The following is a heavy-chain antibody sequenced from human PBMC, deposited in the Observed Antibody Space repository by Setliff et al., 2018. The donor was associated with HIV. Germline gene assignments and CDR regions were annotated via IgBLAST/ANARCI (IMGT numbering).Heavy chain of an antibody. CDR2: IGTGGDT. CDR3: AREIRTVYTGGHYFYGIDV. Sequence: GGSLRLSCAASGFTFSSYDMHWVRQAAGKGLEWVSAIGTGGDTYYVDSVKGRFTISRENARNSLYLQMNSLRAGDTAVYYCAREIRTVYTGGHYFYGIDVWGQGTAVTVSS. J-gene: IGHJ6*02. D-gene: IGHD3-16*01. CDR1: GFTFSSYD. V-gene: IGHV3-13*01.